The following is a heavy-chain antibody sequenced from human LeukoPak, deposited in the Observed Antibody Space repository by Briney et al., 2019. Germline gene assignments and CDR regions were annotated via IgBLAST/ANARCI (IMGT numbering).Heavy chain of an antibody. V-gene: IGHV1-46*01. CDR1: GYTFTSYY. CDR2: INPSGGST. D-gene: IGHD6-13*01. J-gene: IGHJ4*02. Sequence: ASVKVSCKASGYTFTSYYMHWVRQAPGQGLEWMGIINPSGGSTSYAQKFQGRVTMTRDTSTSTVYMELSSLRSEDTAVYYCARGGSIAAAGTLMGYWGQGTLVTVSS. CDR3: ARGGSIAAAGTLMGY.